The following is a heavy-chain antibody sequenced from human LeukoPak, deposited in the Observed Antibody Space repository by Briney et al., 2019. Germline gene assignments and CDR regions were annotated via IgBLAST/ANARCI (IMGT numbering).Heavy chain of an antibody. Sequence: GASLQISFKGSGXSFTNYCIGWVRQMSGKGLEWMGMIYPGDSDTRYSPSFQGQVTISADKSIITAYLQWSSLKASDTAMYYCARTGYSSGWYGGFDIWGQGTLVTVSS. V-gene: IGHV5-51*01. CDR3: ARTGYSSGWYGGFDI. D-gene: IGHD6-19*01. J-gene: IGHJ3*02. CDR1: GXSFTNYC. CDR2: IYPGDSDT.